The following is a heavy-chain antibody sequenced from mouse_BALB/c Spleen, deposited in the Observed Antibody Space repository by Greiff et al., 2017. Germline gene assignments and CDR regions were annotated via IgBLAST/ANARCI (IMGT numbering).Heavy chain of an antibody. D-gene: IGHD2-4*01. CDR1: GYTFTSYW. Sequence: VKLQQPGAELVKPGAPVKLSCKASGYTFTSYWMNWVQQRPGRGLEWIGRIDPSDSETHYNQKFKDKATLTVDKSSSTAYIQLSSLTSEDSAVYYCARYDYDEGFDYWGQGTTLTVSS. V-gene: IGHV1-69*02. CDR3: ARYDYDEGFDY. J-gene: IGHJ2*01. CDR2: IDPSDSET.